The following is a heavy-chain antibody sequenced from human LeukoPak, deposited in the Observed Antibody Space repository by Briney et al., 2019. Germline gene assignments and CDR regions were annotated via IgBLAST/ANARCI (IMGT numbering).Heavy chain of an antibody. J-gene: IGHJ4*02. V-gene: IGHV3-23*01. D-gene: IGHD3-3*01. CDR3: AKSGGRFLELFDSFDY. Sequence: GASLRLFCAPSGFTFSSYAMSWVRQAPGKGLEWVSAISGSGGSTYYAESVMGRFTISRDTSQNTLYLQMYRLRAEDTAVYYCAKSGGRFLELFDSFDYWGQGTLVTVSS. CDR2: ISGSGGST. CDR1: GFTFSSYA.